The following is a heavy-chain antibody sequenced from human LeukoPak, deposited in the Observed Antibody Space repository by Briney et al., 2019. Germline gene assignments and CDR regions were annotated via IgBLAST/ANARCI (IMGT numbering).Heavy chain of an antibody. CDR2: IDPNSGGT. CDR3: ARGRGTTMVRGVITNYFDL. D-gene: IGHD3-10*01. Sequence: ASVTVSCKASGYTFTDYYMHWMRQAPGQGLEWMGWIDPNSGGTNYAQKFLGSVTMTGDTSINTAFMELSRLRSDDTAIYYCARGRGTTMVRGVITNYFDLWGRGSLVTVSS. J-gene: IGHJ2*01. V-gene: IGHV1-2*02. CDR1: GYTFTDYY.